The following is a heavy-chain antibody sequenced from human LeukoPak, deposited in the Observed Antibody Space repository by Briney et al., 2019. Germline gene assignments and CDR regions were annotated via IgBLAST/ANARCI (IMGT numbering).Heavy chain of an antibody. CDR2: IIPIFGTA. V-gene: IGHV1-69*13. CDR1: GGTFSSYA. J-gene: IGHJ6*02. D-gene: IGHD2-2*01. CDR3: ARAAMKRGSTCYFGMDV. Sequence: SVKVSCKASGGTFSSYAISWVRQAPGQGLEWMGGIIPIFGTANYAQKFQGRVTITADESTSTAYMELSSLRSEDTAVYYCARAAMKRGSTCYFGMDVWGQGTTVTVSS.